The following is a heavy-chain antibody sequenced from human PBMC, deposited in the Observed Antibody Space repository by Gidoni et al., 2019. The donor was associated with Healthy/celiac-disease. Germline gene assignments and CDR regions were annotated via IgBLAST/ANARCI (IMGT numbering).Heavy chain of an antibody. CDR3: ACSITKTHDAFDI. CDR1: VYSFTRYW. Sequence: EVQLVQSGAEVKKPGESLRISCKGSVYSFTRYWISWVRQMPGKGLGWMGRIDPLDSYTNYSPSFQGHVTISADKSISTAYLQWSSRNASDTAMYYCACSITKTHDAFDIWGQGTMVTVSS. V-gene: IGHV5-10-1*03. CDR2: IDPLDSYT. J-gene: IGHJ3*02. D-gene: IGHD3-3*01.